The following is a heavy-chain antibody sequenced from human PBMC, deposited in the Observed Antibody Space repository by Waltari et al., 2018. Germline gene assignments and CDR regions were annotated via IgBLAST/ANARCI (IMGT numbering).Heavy chain of an antibody. CDR3: ARESGYYDSSGYYDY. J-gene: IGHJ4*02. Sequence: QVQLQESGPGLVKPSETLSLTCAVSGYSISSGSYWGWIRQPPGKGLEWIGSIYHSGSTYYNPSLKSRVTISVDTSKNQFSLKLSSVTAADTAVYYCARESGYYDSSGYYDYWGQGTLVTVSS. CDR2: IYHSGST. V-gene: IGHV4-38-2*02. CDR1: GYSISSGSY. D-gene: IGHD3-22*01.